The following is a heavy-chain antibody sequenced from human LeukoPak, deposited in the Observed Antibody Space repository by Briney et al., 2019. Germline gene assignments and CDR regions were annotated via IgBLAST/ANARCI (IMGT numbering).Heavy chain of an antibody. CDR3: ARAVAHH. Sequence: GGSLRLSCAASGFTFDDYGMSWVRQAPGKGLEWVANIKQDGSEKYYVDSVKGRFTISRDNAKNSLYLQMNSLRAEDTAVYYCARAVAHHWGQGTLVTVSS. CDR1: GFTFDDYG. CDR2: IKQDGSEK. J-gene: IGHJ4*02. V-gene: IGHV3-7*01. D-gene: IGHD6-19*01.